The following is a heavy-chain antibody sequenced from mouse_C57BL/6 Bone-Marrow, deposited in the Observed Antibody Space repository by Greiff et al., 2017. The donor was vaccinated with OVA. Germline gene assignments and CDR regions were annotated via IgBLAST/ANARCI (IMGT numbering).Heavy chain of an antibody. CDR3: TALSSPGYFDG. Sequence: VQLEESGAELVRPGASVKMSCTASGFNFTNYYMHWVKQRPEQGLEWIGWIDPENGDTEYASKFQGKATITADTSSSTAYLQLSSLTSEDTAVYYCTALSSPGYFDGWGTGTTVTVSS. J-gene: IGHJ1*03. D-gene: IGHD1-1*01. CDR1: GFNFTNYY. CDR2: IDPENGDT. V-gene: IGHV14-4*01.